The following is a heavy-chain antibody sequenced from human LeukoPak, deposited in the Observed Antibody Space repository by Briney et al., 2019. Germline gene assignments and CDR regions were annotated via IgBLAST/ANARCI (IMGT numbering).Heavy chain of an antibody. V-gene: IGHV3-9*03. CDR3: AKDTTSGSYYGAFDY. CDR1: GFTFDDYA. Sequence: TGRSLRLSCAASGFTFDDYAMHRVRQAPGKGLEWVSGISWNSGSIGYADSVKGRFTISRDNAKNSLYLQMNSLRAEDMALYYCAKDTTSGSYYGAFDYWGQGTLVTVSS. D-gene: IGHD1-26*01. J-gene: IGHJ4*02. CDR2: ISWNSGSI.